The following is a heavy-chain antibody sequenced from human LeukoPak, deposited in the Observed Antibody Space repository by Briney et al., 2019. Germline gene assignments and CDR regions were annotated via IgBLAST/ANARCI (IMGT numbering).Heavy chain of an antibody. CDR2: ISGSGGST. J-gene: IGHJ4*02. D-gene: IGHD2-8*02. V-gene: IGHV3-23*01. CDR3: ATYRQVLLPFES. Sequence: GGSLRLSCAASGFTFTNHGMSWVRQALGKGLEWVSAISGSGGSTYYADSVKGRFTISRDNSKSTLSLQMNSLRAEDTAIYYCATYRQVLLPFESWGQGTLVTVSS. CDR1: GFTFTNHG.